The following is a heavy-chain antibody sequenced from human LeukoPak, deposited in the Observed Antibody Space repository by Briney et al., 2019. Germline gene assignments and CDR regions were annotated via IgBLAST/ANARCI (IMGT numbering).Heavy chain of an antibody. CDR1: GFTFSSYG. V-gene: IGHV3-30*18. D-gene: IGHD3-10*01. CDR2: ISYDGSNK. Sequence: PGGSLRLSCAASGFTFSSYGMHWVRQAPGKGLEWVAVISYDGSNKYYADSVKGRFTISRDNSKNTLYLQMNSLRAEDTAVYYCAKDLGWFGELSFFDYWGQGTLVTVSS. J-gene: IGHJ4*02. CDR3: AKDLGWFGELSFFDY.